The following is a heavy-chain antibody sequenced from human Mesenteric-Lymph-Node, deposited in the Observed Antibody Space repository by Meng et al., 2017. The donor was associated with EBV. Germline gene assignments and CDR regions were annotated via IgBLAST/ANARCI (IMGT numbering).Heavy chain of an antibody. V-gene: IGHV6-1*01. CDR3: ASTRRGFDN. D-gene: IGHD1-26*01. CDR2: TYYKSYCYT. J-gene: IGHJ4*02. Sequence: EPLMQSRAAFAHPSHTPPLRCDFSVDRLYSYRASMHWTRQTPLRCLEWLGRTYYKSYCYTDDARSTKSLKTTKTHSSKNLCSVQADDMATEYCARGYGASTRRGFDNWGQGTLVTVSS. CDR1: VDRLYSYRAS.